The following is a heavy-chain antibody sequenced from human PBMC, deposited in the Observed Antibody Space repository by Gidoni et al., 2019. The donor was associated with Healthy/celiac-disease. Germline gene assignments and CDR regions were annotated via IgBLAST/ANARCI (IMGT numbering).Heavy chain of an antibody. CDR3: ARWGRDGYNSYDY. CDR1: GGSISSSSYY. J-gene: IGHJ4*02. Sequence: LQLQESGPGLVKPSETLSLTCTVSGGSISSSSYYWGWIRQPPGKGLEWIGSIYYSGSTYYNPSLKSRVTISVDTSKNQFSLKLSSVTAADTAVYYCARWGRDGYNSYDYWGQGTLVTVSS. V-gene: IGHV4-39*01. D-gene: IGHD5-12*01. CDR2: IYYSGST.